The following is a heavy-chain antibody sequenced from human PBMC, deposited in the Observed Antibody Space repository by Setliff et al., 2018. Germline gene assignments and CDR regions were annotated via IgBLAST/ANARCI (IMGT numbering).Heavy chain of an antibody. CDR1: GFNFNEFG. J-gene: IGHJ4*02. Sequence: GGSLRLSCEASGFNFNEFGMHWVRQGPVRGLEWVASIRKDGSEKYYVDSVKGRFTISRDNAKNSLYLQMNSLRPEDTALYYCAKAPYCSGGSCSSAYIFDHWGQGTLVTVSS. CDR3: AKAPYCSGGSCSSAYIFDH. D-gene: IGHD2-15*01. CDR2: IRKDGSEK. V-gene: IGHV3-7*03.